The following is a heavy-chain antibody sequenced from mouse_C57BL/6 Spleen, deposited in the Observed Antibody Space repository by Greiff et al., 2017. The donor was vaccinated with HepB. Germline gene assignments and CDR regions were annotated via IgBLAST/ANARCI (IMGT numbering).Heavy chain of an antibody. Sequence: VMLVESGAELVRPGTSVKVSCKASGYAFTNYLIEWVKQRPGQGLEWVGVINPGSGGTNYNEKFKGKATLTADKSSSTAYMQLSSLTSEDSAVYFCARPSNAVVAPFDYWGQGTTLTVSS. CDR3: ARPSNAVVAPFDY. CDR1: GYAFTNYL. V-gene: IGHV1-54*01. D-gene: IGHD1-1*01. J-gene: IGHJ2*01. CDR2: INPGSGGT.